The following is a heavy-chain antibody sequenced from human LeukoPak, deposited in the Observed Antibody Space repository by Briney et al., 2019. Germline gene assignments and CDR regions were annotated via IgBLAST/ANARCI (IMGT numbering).Heavy chain of an antibody. Sequence: SQTLSLTCAISVDXDSRNSAAWNWIRQSPSRGLELVGRTYYRSKWYNDYAVSVKRRITTPPAASKNQFSRQRNSATPEDTAVYYCARASEGGYDYWGQGTLVTASS. V-gene: IGHV6-1*01. D-gene: IGHD1-26*01. J-gene: IGHJ4*02. CDR3: ARASEGGYDY. CDR2: TYYRSKWYN. CDR1: VDXDSRNSAA.